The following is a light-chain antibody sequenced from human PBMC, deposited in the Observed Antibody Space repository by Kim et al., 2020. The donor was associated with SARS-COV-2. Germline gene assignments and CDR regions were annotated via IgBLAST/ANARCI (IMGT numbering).Light chain of an antibody. V-gene: IGLV2-8*01. CDR1: SSAVGGYNY. CDR2: EVN. Sequence: GQSVTISCTGTSSAVGGYNYVSWFQQHPDTAPKLIIFEVNKRPSGVPDRFSGSKSGNTASLTVSELQAEDEADYYCSSYGGSSNLIFGGGTQLTVL. J-gene: IGLJ2*01. CDR3: SSYGGSSNLI.